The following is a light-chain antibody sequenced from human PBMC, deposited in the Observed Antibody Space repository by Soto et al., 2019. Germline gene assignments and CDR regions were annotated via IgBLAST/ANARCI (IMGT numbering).Light chain of an antibody. J-gene: IGLJ1*01. CDR1: NIGSKS. CDR3: QVWDSSSDHPSYV. Sequence: SYELTQPPSVSVAPGQTARITCGGTNIGSKSVHWYQQKPGQAPVLVVYDDSDRPSGIPERFSGSNSGNTATLTISRVEAGDEADYYCQVWDSSSDHPSYVFGTGTKLTVL. V-gene: IGLV3-21*02. CDR2: DDS.